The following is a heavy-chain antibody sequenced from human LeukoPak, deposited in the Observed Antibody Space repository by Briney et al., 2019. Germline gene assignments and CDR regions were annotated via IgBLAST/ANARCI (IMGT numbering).Heavy chain of an antibody. J-gene: IGHJ4*02. Sequence: ASVKVSCKASGYTFTSYGISWVRQAPGQGLEWMGWINPNSGGTNYAQKFQGRVTMTRDTSISTAYMELSRLRSDDTAVYYCAREYYYDSYWGQGTLVTVSS. V-gene: IGHV1-2*02. D-gene: IGHD3-10*01. CDR3: AREYYYDSY. CDR2: INPNSGGT. CDR1: GYTFTSYG.